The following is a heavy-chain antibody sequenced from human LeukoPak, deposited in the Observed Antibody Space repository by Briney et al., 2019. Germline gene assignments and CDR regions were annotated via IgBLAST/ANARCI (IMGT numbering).Heavy chain of an antibody. V-gene: IGHV1-69*13. CDR1: GYTFTGYY. J-gene: IGHJ4*02. D-gene: IGHD6-19*01. Sequence: SVKVSCKASGYTFTGYYMHWVRQAPGQGLEWMGGIIPIFGTANYAQKFQGRVTITADESTSTAYMELSSLRSEDTAVYYCARDFRYSSGWYVPLVYWGQGTLVTVSS. CDR3: ARDFRYSSGWYVPLVY. CDR2: IIPIFGTA.